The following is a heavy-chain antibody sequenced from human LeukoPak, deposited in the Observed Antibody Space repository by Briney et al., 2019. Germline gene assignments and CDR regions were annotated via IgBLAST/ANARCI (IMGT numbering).Heavy chain of an antibody. D-gene: IGHD3-3*01. CDR2: INPSACST. CDR3: ASPGASGFVGNFWSGPLDF. J-gene: IGHJ4*02. CDR1: GYTYTSHY. V-gene: IGHV1-46*01. Sequence: GASVNVSCRASGYTYTSHYMHGVRQPPGQELEWMGIINPSACSTRFPQKFRGRVTMTRDTYTSTDYMDLSKQTYDDEDVYYFASPGASGFVGNFWSGPLDFWGQGTLVTVSS.